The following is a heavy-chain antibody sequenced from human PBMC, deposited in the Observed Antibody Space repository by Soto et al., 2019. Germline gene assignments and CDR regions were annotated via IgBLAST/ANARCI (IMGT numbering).Heavy chain of an antibody. CDR2: ISGNGDST. J-gene: IGHJ4*02. V-gene: IGHV3-23*01. CDR1: GITFSSYT. D-gene: IGHD3-16*01. Sequence: PGGALRLSCTASGITFSSYTMGWVRQAPGQGLEWVSAISGNGDSTLYADSVQGRFTISRDNSQNTLFLQMTSLRAEDTALYYCAQPSGSFHIMRGTGFGYWGQGSQVTVSS. CDR3: AQPSGSFHIMRGTGFGY.